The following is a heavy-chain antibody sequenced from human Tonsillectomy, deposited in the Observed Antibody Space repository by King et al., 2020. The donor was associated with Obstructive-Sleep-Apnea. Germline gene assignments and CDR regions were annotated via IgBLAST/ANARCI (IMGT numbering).Heavy chain of an antibody. Sequence: QLVQSGAEVKKPGASVKVSCKASGYTFTGFYLYWVRQAPGQGLEWMGYINPDSGDTNYAQKFQGRVTMTRDTSISTAYMELTRLRSDDTAVYYCARGDDIPYWDQGTLVTVSS. J-gene: IGHJ4*02. V-gene: IGHV1-2*02. CDR1: GYTFTGFY. CDR3: ARGDDIPY. CDR2: INPDSGDT. D-gene: IGHD3-9*01.